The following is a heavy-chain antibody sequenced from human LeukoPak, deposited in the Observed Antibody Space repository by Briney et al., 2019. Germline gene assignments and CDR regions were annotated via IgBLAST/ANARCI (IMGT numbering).Heavy chain of an antibody. Sequence: PSETMSLTCAVYGGSFSGYYWSWIRQPPGTVLEWIGEINHSGSTNYNPSLKSRVTISVDTSKNQFSLKLSSVTAADTAVYYCARADCSSTSCYEAEYFQHWGQGTLVTVSS. J-gene: IGHJ1*01. CDR3: ARADCSSTSCYEAEYFQH. V-gene: IGHV4-34*01. CDR1: GGSFSGYY. D-gene: IGHD2-2*01. CDR2: INHSGST.